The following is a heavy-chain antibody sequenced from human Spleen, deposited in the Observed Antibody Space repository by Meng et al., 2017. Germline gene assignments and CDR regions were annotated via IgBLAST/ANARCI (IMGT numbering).Heavy chain of an antibody. Sequence: GGSLRLSCAASGFTISGSPMHWVRQAPGKGLVWVSRINSDGSSTSYADSVKGRFTISRDNAKNTLYLQMNSLRAEDTAVYYCARERYHVAFDIWGQGTMVTVSS. CDR2: INSDGSST. V-gene: IGHV3-74*01. CDR1: GFTISGSP. CDR3: ARERYHVAFDI. D-gene: IGHD1-14*01. J-gene: IGHJ3*02.